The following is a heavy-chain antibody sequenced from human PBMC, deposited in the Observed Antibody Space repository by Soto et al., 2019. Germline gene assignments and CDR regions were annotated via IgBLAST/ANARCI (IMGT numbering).Heavy chain of an antibody. J-gene: IGHJ5*02. Sequence: SETLSLTCTVSGGSISSSSYYWGWIRQPPGKGLEWIGSIYYSGSTYYNPSLKSRVTISVDTSKNQFSLKLSSVTAADTAVYYCARHKVVPAANWFDPWGQGTLVTVSS. CDR1: GGSISSSSYY. CDR2: IYYSGST. V-gene: IGHV4-39*01. CDR3: ARHKVVPAANWFDP. D-gene: IGHD2-2*01.